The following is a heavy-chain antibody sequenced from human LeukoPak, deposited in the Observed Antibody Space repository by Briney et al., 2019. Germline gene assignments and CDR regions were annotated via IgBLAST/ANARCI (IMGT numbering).Heavy chain of an antibody. J-gene: IGHJ2*01. V-gene: IGHV4-59*01. D-gene: IGHD6-13*01. CDR2: IFYSGST. CDR3: ARVYYSNSYDYWYFDL. Sequence: SETLSLTCTVSGGSISSYYWSWIRQPPGKGLEWIGYIFYSGSTNYDPSLKSRVTISVDTSKNQFSLKLSSVTAADTAVYYCARVYYSNSYDYWYFDLWGRGTLVTVSS. CDR1: GGSISSYY.